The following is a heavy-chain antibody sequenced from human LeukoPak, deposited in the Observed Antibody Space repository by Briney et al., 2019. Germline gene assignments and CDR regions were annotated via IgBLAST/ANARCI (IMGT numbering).Heavy chain of an antibody. V-gene: IGHV4-4*02. D-gene: IGHD6-13*01. Sequence: PSETLSLTCAVSGGSISSSNWWSWVRQPPGKGLEWIGEIYHSGSTNYNPSLKSRVTISVDKSKNQFSLKLSSVTAADTAVYYCVRDPPRIAAAGTGFDYWGQGTLVTVSS. CDR3: VRDPPRIAAAGTGFDY. J-gene: IGHJ4*02. CDR1: GGSISSSNW. CDR2: IYHSGST.